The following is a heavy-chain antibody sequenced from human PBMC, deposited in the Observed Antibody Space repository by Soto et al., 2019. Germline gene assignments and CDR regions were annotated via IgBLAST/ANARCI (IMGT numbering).Heavy chain of an antibody. CDR3: ARQEWIQLWLRGFDY. D-gene: IGHD5-18*01. Sequence: ASVKVSCKASGYTFTSYGISWVRQAPGQGLEWMGWISAYNGNTNYAQKLQGRVTMTTDTSTSTAYMELRSLRSDDTAVYYCARQEWIQLWLRGFDYWGQGTLVTVSS. J-gene: IGHJ4*02. CDR1: GYTFTSYG. V-gene: IGHV1-18*01. CDR2: ISAYNGNT.